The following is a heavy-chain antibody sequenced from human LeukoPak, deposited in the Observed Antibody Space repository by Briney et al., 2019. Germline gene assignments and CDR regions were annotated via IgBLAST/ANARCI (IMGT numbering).Heavy chain of an antibody. CDR3: AREGMMEDFDY. CDR2: ISSSSSYI. V-gene: IGHV3-21*01. Sequence: GGSLRLSSAASGFTFSSYSMNWVRQAPGKGLMWVSSISSSSSYIYYADSVKGRFTISRDNAKNSLYLQMNSLRAEDTAVYYCAREGMMEDFDYWGQGTLVTVSS. D-gene: IGHD3-10*01. J-gene: IGHJ4*02. CDR1: GFTFSSYS.